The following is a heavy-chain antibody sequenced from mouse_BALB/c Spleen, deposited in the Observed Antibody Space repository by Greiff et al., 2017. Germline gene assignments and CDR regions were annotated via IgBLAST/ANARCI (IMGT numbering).Heavy chain of an antibody. Sequence: QVQLQQPGAELVKPGTSVKLSCKASGYNFTSYWINWVKLRPGQGLEWIGDIYPGSGSTNYNEKFKSKATLTVDTSSSTAYMQLSSLASEDSALYYCASSYRYDEGDYAMDYWGQGTSVTVSS. D-gene: IGHD2-14*01. CDR1: GYNFTSYW. CDR2: IYPGSGST. V-gene: IGHV1-55*01. J-gene: IGHJ4*01. CDR3: ASSYRYDEGDYAMDY.